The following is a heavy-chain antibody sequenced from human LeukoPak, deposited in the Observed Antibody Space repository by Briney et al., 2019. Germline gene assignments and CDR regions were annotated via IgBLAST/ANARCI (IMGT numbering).Heavy chain of an antibody. J-gene: IGHJ4*02. D-gene: IGHD4-17*01. Sequence: PAGTLRLSCAASGFTFSSYWMSWVRQAPGKGLEWVANIKQDGSEKYYVDSVKGRFTISRDNTKNSLYLQMNSLRAEDTAVYYCARDDTVTTRVGFIDWGQGTLVTVSS. CDR1: GFTFSSYW. CDR2: IKQDGSEK. V-gene: IGHV3-7*01. CDR3: ARDDTVTTRVGFID.